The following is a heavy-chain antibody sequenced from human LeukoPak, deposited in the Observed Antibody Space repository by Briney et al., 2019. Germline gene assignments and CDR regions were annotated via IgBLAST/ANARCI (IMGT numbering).Heavy chain of an antibody. CDR2: IYYSGST. J-gene: IGHJ6*02. D-gene: IGHD3-16*02. Sequence: SETLSLTCTVSGGSISSYYWSWIRQPPGKGLEWIGYIYYSGSTNYNPSLKSRVTISVDTSKNQFSLKLSSVTAADTAVYYCARWMSYDYVWGSYRFVYGMDVWGQGTTVTVSS. CDR1: GGSISSYY. V-gene: IGHV4-59*01. CDR3: ARWMSYDYVWGSYRFVYGMDV.